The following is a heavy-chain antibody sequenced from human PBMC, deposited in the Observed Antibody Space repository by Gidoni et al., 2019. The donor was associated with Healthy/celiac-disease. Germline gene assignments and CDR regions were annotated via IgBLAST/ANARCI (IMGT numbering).Heavy chain of an antibody. V-gene: IGHV4-34*01. CDR3: ARRGTRAMLVRAFDI. J-gene: IGHJ3*02. CDR1: GGSFSGYY. D-gene: IGHD2-2*01. CDR2: IKHSGST. Sequence: QVQLQQWGAGLLKPSETLSLTCAVYGGSFSGYYWSWIRQPPGKGLEWIGEIKHSGSTNYNPSLKSRVTISVDTSKNQFSLKLSSVTAADTAVYYCARRGTRAMLVRAFDIWGQGTMVTVSS.